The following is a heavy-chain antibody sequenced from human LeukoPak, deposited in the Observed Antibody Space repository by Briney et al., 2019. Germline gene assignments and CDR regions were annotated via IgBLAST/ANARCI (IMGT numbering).Heavy chain of an antibody. V-gene: IGHV3-30-3*01. D-gene: IGHD6-19*01. J-gene: IGHJ5*02. CDR1: GFTFSSYA. CDR2: ISYDGSNK. CDR3: ARDRAVAGTSENWFDP. Sequence: PGGSLRLSCAASGFTFSSYAMHWVRQAPGKGLEWVAVISYDGSNKYYADSVKGRFTISRDNSKNTLYLQMNSLRAEDTAVYYCARDRAVAGTSENWFDPWGQGTLVTVSS.